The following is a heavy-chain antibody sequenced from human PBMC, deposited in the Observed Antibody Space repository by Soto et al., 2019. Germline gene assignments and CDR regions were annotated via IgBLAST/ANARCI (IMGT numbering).Heavy chain of an antibody. CDR1: GFTFSNSG. CDR3: ARDRREKWFGGLDFDY. D-gene: IGHD3-10*01. CDR2: IWHDGSHK. V-gene: IGHV3-33*01. Sequence: QVQLVESGGGVVQPGRSLRLSCTASGFTFSNSGMHWVRQAPGKGLEWVAVIWHDGSHKYYADSVKGRFTISRDNSNNTVFVQMNALRAEDTAVYYCARDRREKWFGGLDFDYWGQGTLVTVSS. J-gene: IGHJ4*02.